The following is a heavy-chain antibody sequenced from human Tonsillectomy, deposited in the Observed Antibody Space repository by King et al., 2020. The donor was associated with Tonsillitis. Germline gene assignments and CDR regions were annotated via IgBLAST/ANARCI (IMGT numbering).Heavy chain of an antibody. Sequence: QLQESGPGLVKPSETLSLTCAVSGYSISSGYYWGWVRQSPGKGLEWIGTIYHSGSTHYNPSLKSRVTISVDTSKNQFSLKLSSVTAADTAVYYCASLKSDYPYSFDYWGQGTLVTVSS. V-gene: IGHV4-38-2*01. CDR3: ASLKSDYPYSFDY. CDR1: GYSISSGYY. J-gene: IGHJ4*02. CDR2: IYHSGST. D-gene: IGHD4-17*01.